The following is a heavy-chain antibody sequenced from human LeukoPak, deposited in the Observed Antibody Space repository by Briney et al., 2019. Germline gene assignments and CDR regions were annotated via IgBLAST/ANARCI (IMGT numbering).Heavy chain of an antibody. Sequence: GGSLRLSCAASGFTFSSFAMIWVRQAPGKGLEWVSGISGSGASTYYADSVKGRFTISRDNSQNTLYLQMNSLRAEDTAIYYCAKARAGDITAAFNYWGQGTLVTVSS. CDR3: AKARAGDITAAFNY. D-gene: IGHD6-13*01. J-gene: IGHJ4*02. CDR1: GFTFSSFA. CDR2: ISGSGAST. V-gene: IGHV3-23*01.